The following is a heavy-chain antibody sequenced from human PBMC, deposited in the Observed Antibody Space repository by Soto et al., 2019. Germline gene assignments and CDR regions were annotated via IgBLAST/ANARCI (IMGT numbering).Heavy chain of an antibody. V-gene: IGHV1-18*01. J-gene: IGHJ6*02. D-gene: IGHD2-15*01. Sequence: GASVKVSCKASSYTFTSYGISWMRQAPGQGLEWIGWISAYNGNTNYAQKLQGRVTMTTDTSTSTAYMELRSLRSDDTAVYYCARDPSPLTSPSFYIVVVVAATRDYYGMDVWGQGTTVTVSS. CDR2: ISAYNGNT. CDR3: ARDPSPLTSPSFYIVVVVAATRDYYGMDV. CDR1: SYTFTSYG.